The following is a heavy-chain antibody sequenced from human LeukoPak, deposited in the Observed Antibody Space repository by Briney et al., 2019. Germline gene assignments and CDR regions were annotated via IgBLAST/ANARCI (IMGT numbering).Heavy chain of an antibody. Sequence: SQTLSLTCAISGDSVSSNSAAWNWIRQSPSRGLEWLGRTYYRSKWYNDYAVSVKSRISINADTSKNQFSLQLNSVTPEDTAVYYCAKGRKDFDTNLGPFDSWGQGILVTVSS. V-gene: IGHV6-1*01. J-gene: IGHJ4*02. CDR3: AKGRKDFDTNLGPFDS. CDR1: GDSVSSNSAA. CDR2: TYYRSKWYN. D-gene: IGHD3-9*01.